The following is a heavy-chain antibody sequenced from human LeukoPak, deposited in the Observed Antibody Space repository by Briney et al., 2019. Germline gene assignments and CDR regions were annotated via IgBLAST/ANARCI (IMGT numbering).Heavy chain of an antibody. V-gene: IGHV3-48*03. J-gene: IGHJ6*02. D-gene: IGHD4-17*01. CDR3: ARGDYGAFYGMDV. CDR2: INTSGRTK. CDR1: GFIFSSHE. Sequence: PGGSLRLSCGASGFIFSSHEMNWVRQAPGKGLEWASFINTSGRTKYYADSVKGRFTISRDNAQNALYLQMNSLKVEDTAIYYCARGDYGAFYGMDVWGPGTTVTVSS.